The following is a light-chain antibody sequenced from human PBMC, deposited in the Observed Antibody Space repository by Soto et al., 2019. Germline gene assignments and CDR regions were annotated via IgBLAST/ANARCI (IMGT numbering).Light chain of an antibody. CDR3: EAWDDSLSVVL. Sequence: QSVLTQPTSASGTPGQRVTISCSGSNSNIGTNTVNCYQHLPGSAPQLLIYSNNQRPSGVRDRFSGSKSGTSASLAISGLQPDDEAEYYCEAWDDSLSVVLFGGGTKLTVL. V-gene: IGLV1-44*01. CDR2: SNN. CDR1: NSNIGTNT. J-gene: IGLJ2*01.